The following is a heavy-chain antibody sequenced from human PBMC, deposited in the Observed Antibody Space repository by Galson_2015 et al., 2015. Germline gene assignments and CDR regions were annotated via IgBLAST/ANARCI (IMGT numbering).Heavy chain of an antibody. J-gene: IGHJ4*02. CDR2: IYYSGST. CDR1: GGSISSGGYY. CDR3: ARVDDSSGYVFDY. Sequence: TLSLTCTVSGGSISSGGYYWSWIRQHPGKGLEWIGYIYYSGSTYYNPSLKSRVTISVDTSKNQFSLKLSSVTAADTAVYYCARVDDSSGYVFDYWGQGTLVTVSS. D-gene: IGHD3-22*01. V-gene: IGHV4-31*03.